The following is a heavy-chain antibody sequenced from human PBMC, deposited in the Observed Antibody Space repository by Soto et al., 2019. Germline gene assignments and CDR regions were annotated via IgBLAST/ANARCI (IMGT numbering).Heavy chain of an antibody. CDR3: AREYYGGFTGYYNDF. Sequence: EVQLVESGGDLVQSGGSLGLSCAASGFSFRSYWMHWVRQSPGKGLVWVARISNDGSTTTYADSASGRFIISRDNDANILYLQMRSLRAEDTAVYYCAREYYGGFTGYYNDFWGQGTLVTVSS. J-gene: IGHJ4*02. V-gene: IGHV3-74*01. D-gene: IGHD3-9*01. CDR2: ISNDGSTT. CDR1: GFSFRSYW.